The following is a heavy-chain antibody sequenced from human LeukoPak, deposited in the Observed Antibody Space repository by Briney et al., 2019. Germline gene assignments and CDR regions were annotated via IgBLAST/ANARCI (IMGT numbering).Heavy chain of an antibody. V-gene: IGHV3-33*08. J-gene: IGHJ4*02. CDR3: AGGPYYYDSSGYPGGLDY. CDR2: IWYDGSNK. CDR1: GFTFSSYG. Sequence: GGSLRLSCAASGFTFSSYGMHWVRQAPGKGLEWVAVIWYDGSNKYYADSVKGRFTISRDNSKNTLYLQMNSLRAEDTAVYYWAGGPYYYDSSGYPGGLDYWGQGTLVTVSS. D-gene: IGHD3-22*01.